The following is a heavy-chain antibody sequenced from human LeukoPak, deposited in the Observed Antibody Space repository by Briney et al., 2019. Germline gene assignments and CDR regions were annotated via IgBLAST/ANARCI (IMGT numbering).Heavy chain of an antibody. Sequence: GESLKIPCKVSGYSFTSYCIGWVRQMPGKGLEGMGIIYPGDSGPTYSPSFQGQVTISVDKSISTAYLQWSSLQASDTAMYYCGMSGDRVPLQDDVFDVWGQGTMVTVST. J-gene: IGHJ3*01. CDR3: GMSGDRVPLQDDVFDV. CDR1: GYSFTSYC. D-gene: IGHD1-26*01. CDR2: IYPGDSGP. V-gene: IGHV5-51*01.